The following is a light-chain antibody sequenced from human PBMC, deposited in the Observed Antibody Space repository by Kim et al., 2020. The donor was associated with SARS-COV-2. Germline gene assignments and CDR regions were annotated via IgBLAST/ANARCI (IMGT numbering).Light chain of an antibody. CDR3: QQRESWPLT. V-gene: IGKV3-11*01. CDR1: QSVGDF. Sequence: PGERATLSCWASQSVGDFLAWYQQKPGQSPRLVIYDAVNRATGVPDRFRGSGSGTDFTLTITSLEPEDFAVYYCQQRESWPLTFGGGTKVDI. CDR2: DAV. J-gene: IGKJ4*01.